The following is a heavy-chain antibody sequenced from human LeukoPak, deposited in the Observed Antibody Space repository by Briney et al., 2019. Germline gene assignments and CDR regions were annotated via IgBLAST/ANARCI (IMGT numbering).Heavy chain of an antibody. CDR1: GFTVNSNY. V-gene: IGHV3-53*01. CDR2: IYSGGST. CDR3: ARAPYTSSEAFDI. D-gene: IGHD6-13*01. Sequence: GGSLRLSCAASGFTVNSNYMSWVRQAPGKGLEWVSIIYSGGSTYYADSVKGRFTISRDNSKNTLYLQMNSLRADDTAVYYCARAPYTSSEAFDIWGQGTMVTVSS. J-gene: IGHJ3*02.